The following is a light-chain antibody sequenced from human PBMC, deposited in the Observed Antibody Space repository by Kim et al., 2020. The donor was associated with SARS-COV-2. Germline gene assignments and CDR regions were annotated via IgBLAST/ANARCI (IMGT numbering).Light chain of an antibody. Sequence: SSSVGGRVTNTCRASQSISSYLNWYQQKPGKAPKLLIYAASSLHSGVPSRFSGSGSETDFTLTINSLQPEDFATYYCQQSYSTLYTFGQGTKLEI. CDR1: QSISSY. CDR2: AAS. J-gene: IGKJ2*01. V-gene: IGKV1-39*01. CDR3: QQSYSTLYT.